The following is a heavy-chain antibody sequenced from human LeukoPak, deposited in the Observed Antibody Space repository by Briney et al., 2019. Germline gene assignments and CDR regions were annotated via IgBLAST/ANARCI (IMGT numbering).Heavy chain of an antibody. CDR1: GFTFSSYA. Sequence: PGGALRLSCAASGFTFSSYAMSWVRQTPGKGLELFFGITSSGGSTYHADSVKGRFTIYRDNSINTLNLQMNNLRDEDTAIYYCAKGLGFWSGYYTPFDYWGQGSSVTVSS. CDR2: ITSSGGST. D-gene: IGHD3-3*01. V-gene: IGHV3-23*01. J-gene: IGHJ4*02. CDR3: AKGLGFWSGYYTPFDY.